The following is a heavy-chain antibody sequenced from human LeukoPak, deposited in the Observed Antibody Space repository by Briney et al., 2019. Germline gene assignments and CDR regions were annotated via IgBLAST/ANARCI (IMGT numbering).Heavy chain of an antibody. J-gene: IGHJ4*02. D-gene: IGHD3-22*01. CDR1: GFTFSSYA. CDR3: ARIPRITMIVVGYYFDY. V-gene: IGHV3-23*01. Sequence: GGSLRLSCAASGFTFSSYAMSWVRQAPGKGLEWVSAISGSGGSTYYADSVKGRFTISRDNSKNTLYLQMNSLRAEDTAVYYCARIPRITMIVVGYYFDYWGQGTLVTVSS. CDR2: ISGSGGST.